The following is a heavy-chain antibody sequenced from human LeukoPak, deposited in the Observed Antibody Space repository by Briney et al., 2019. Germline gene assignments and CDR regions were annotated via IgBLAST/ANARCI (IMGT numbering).Heavy chain of an antibody. CDR3: ARVHPNGYSAY. Sequence: PSETLSLTCTVSGGSIISYYWSWILQPPGKGLEWIGYIHYSGSTKYNPSLKSRVTISVDTSNNHFSLKLSSVTAADTAVYFCARVHPNGYSAYWGQGILVTVSS. V-gene: IGHV4-59*01. D-gene: IGHD5-24*01. J-gene: IGHJ4*02. CDR2: IHYSGST. CDR1: GGSIISYY.